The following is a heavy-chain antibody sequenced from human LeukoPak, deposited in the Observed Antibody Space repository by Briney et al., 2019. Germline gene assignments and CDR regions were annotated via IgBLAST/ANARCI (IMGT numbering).Heavy chain of an antibody. CDR3: ARGEYTNGYPYRLDS. Sequence: ASVKVSCKASGSTFSDYHINWVRQASGQGPEWMGWINPKSGDAKYGQAFQGRVTMTRDTSISTAYMELNRLRFDDTAMYYCARGEYTNGYPYRLDSWGQGTLVTVSS. V-gene: IGHV1-2*02. J-gene: IGHJ4*02. D-gene: IGHD3-16*01. CDR1: GSTFSDYH. CDR2: INPKSGDA.